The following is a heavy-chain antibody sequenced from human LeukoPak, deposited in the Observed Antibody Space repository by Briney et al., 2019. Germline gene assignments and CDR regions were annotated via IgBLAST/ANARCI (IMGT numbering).Heavy chain of an antibody. D-gene: IGHD2-2*01. J-gene: IGHJ4*02. CDR2: IYYSGST. CDR1: GGSISSSSYY. Sequence: SETLSLTCTVSGGSISSSSYYWGWIRQPPGKGLEWIGSIYYSGSTYYNPSLKSRVTISVDTSKNQFSLKLSSVTAADTAVYYCAREPLYWNSTSCEGTVDYWGQGTLVTVSS. CDR3: AREPLYWNSTSCEGTVDY. V-gene: IGHV4-39*07.